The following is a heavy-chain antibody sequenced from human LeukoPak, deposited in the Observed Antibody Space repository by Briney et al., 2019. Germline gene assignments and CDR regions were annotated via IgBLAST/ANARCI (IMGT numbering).Heavy chain of an antibody. CDR2: IRSKAYGATT. V-gene: IGHV3-49*04. Sequence: GGSLSLSCTASGFIIGDHAMSWVRQAPGQGLEWVGFIRSKAYGATTEYAASVKGRFTISRDDSKGIAYLQMDNMKSEDTALYYCSRGPILLWIHNGMDVWGQGTTVTVSS. J-gene: IGHJ6*02. CDR1: GFIIGDHA. D-gene: IGHD3-10*01. CDR3: SRGPILLWIHNGMDV.